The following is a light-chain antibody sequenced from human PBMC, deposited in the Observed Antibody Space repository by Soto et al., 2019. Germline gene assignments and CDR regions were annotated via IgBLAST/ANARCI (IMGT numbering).Light chain of an antibody. V-gene: IGKV1-5*03. Sequence: DIQMTQSPSTLSASIGDRVTITCRASQDISPWLAWYQQKPGRAPKLLIYKASTLQSGVPSRFTGSGSGTEFTLTISSLQPDDFATYYCQQYNRFSPWAFGQGTKVDIK. CDR1: QDISPW. J-gene: IGKJ1*01. CDR3: QQYNRFSPWA. CDR2: KAS.